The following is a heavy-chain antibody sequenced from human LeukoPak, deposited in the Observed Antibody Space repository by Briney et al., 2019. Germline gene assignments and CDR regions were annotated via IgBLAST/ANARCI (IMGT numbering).Heavy chain of an antibody. CDR1: GFTFSSYW. V-gene: IGHV3-74*01. D-gene: IGHD2-15*01. Sequence: GGSLRLSCAASGFTFSSYWMHWVRQGPGKGLVWVSRINSDGSTTICADSVKGRFTISRDNAKNTLYLQMNSLRAEDTAVYYCARVAAPGVYFDYWGRGTLVTVSS. J-gene: IGHJ4*02. CDR3: ARVAAPGVYFDY. CDR2: INSDGSTT.